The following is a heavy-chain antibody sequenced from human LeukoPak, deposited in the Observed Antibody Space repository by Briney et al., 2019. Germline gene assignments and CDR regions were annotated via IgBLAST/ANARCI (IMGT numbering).Heavy chain of an antibody. Sequence: PSETLSLTCTVSGGSISSYFWSWIRQPPGKGLEWIGYISYSGSTNYNPSFKSRVTILMDTSKKQFSLKLSSVTAADTAVYYCARELIVGATMAFDMLGQGTRVTVSS. D-gene: IGHD1-26*01. CDR3: ARELIVGATMAFDM. J-gene: IGHJ3*02. V-gene: IGHV4-59*01. CDR2: ISYSGST. CDR1: GGSISSYF.